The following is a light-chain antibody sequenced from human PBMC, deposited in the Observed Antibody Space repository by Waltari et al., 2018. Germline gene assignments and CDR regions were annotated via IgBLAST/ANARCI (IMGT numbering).Light chain of an antibody. Sequence: ELVMTQSPATLSVSPGERATLSCRASQSVPLNLAWYQQEPGQAPRLLVYDASTRATGIPARFGGSGSGTEFTLTISSLQSEDFAVYYCQQYHDWPLTFAGGTKVEIK. J-gene: IGKJ4*01. CDR2: DAS. CDR3: QQYHDWPLT. CDR1: QSVPLN. V-gene: IGKV3-15*01.